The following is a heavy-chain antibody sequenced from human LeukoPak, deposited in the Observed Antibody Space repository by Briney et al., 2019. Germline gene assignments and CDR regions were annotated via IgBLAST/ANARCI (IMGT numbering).Heavy chain of an antibody. Sequence: ASVKVSCTASGYTFTSYGISSGRQAPGQGLEWMGWISAYNGNTNYAQKLEGRVTMTTDTSTSTAYMELRGLRSDDTAVYYCARGYSSSWYPPYYFDYWGQGTLVTVSS. CDR3: ARGYSSSWYPPYYFDY. CDR1: GYTFTSYG. CDR2: ISAYNGNT. J-gene: IGHJ4*02. D-gene: IGHD6-13*01. V-gene: IGHV1-18*01.